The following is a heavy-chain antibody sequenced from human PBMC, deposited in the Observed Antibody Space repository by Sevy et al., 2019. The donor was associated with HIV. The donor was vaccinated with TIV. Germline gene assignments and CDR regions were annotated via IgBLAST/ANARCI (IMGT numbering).Heavy chain of an antibody. D-gene: IGHD4-17*01. J-gene: IGHJ4*02. CDR2: IYHTGST. Sequence: SETLSLTCAVSGGSISSGIYSWNWIRQPPGKGLEWIGYIYHTGSTYYNPSLKSRVTISVDRSKNQFSLKLSSVTAADTAVYYCAGDNGDDPYYFDHRGQGTLVTVSS. CDR1: GGSISSGIYS. V-gene: IGHV4-30-2*01. CDR3: AGDNGDDPYYFDH.